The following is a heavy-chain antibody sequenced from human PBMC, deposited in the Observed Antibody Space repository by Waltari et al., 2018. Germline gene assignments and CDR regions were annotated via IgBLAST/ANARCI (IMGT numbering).Heavy chain of an antibody. V-gene: IGHV1-69*12. CDR1: GGTFGRYA. Sequence: QVQLVQSGAEVKKPGSSVKVSCKASGGTFGRYAISWVRQAPGQGLEWMGGIIPMFGRTNSPQNFQDRVKITADESTSIAYMELSGLRFDDTAVYFCARGGGRGGSFSFHMDVWGKGTTVTISS. CDR2: IIPMFGRT. J-gene: IGHJ6*03. D-gene: IGHD3-10*01. CDR3: ARGGGRGGSFSFHMDV.